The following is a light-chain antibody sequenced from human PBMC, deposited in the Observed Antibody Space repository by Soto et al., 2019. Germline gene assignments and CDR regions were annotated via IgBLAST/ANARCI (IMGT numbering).Light chain of an antibody. J-gene: IGKJ5*01. CDR1: QSVSSY. CDR2: DAS. V-gene: IGKV3-11*01. Sequence: EIVLTRSPATLSLSPGERATLSCRASQSVSSYLAWYQQKPGQAPRLLIYDASNRATGIPARFSGSGSGTDFTLTISSLEPEDFAMYYCQQYGSSVFTFGQGTRLEIK. CDR3: QQYGSSVFT.